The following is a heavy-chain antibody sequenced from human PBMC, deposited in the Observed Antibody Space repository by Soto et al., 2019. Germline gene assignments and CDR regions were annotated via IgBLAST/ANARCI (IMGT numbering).Heavy chain of an antibody. D-gene: IGHD2-2*01. Sequence: QVQLVQSGAEVRKPGSSVTVSCKASGGTFSNYAISWVRQAPGPGLEWMGGIIAIVGTGSYAQKFQGRVTITADEPTTTAYMELSSVRFEDTAVYYCARVVILVPTASAHYYYHMDVWGPGTTVTVSS. J-gene: IGHJ6*02. CDR3: ARVVILVPTASAHYYYHMDV. CDR2: IIAIVGTG. V-gene: IGHV1-69*01. CDR1: GGTFSNYA.